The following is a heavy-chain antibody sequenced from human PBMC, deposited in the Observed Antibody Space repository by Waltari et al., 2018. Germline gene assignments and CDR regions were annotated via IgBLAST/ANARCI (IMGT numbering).Heavy chain of an antibody. CDR3: ARDRGRGIYLDS. Sequence: QLQLQQSGPGLVKHSESLSLTCAVSGDSMGSRDFWSWVRQSPGKGLEWIGQVHRSGRTNYNPFLASRVNMSIDTSNNQFSPKVTSATAADTAIYFCARDRGRGIYLDSWGQGILVTVSP. V-gene: IGHV4-4*02. D-gene: IGHD2-15*01. CDR2: VHRSGRT. CDR1: GDSMGSRDF. J-gene: IGHJ4*02.